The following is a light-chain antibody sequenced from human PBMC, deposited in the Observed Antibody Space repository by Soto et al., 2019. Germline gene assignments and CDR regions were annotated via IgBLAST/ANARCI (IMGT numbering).Light chain of an antibody. V-gene: IGLV2-8*01. CDR2: EVT. CDR1: SSDIGASNS. Sequence: QSALTQPPSASGSPGQSVTISCAGSSSDIGASNSVSWYQQHPGKAPKLLISEVTKRPSGVPDRFSGPKSGNTASLTVSGLQADDEADYYCGSKAGSNKHVVFGGGTKLTVL. CDR3: GSKAGSNKHVV. J-gene: IGLJ2*01.